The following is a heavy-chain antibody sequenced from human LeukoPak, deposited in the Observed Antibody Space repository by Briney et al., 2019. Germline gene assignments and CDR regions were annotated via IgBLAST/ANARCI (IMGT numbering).Heavy chain of an antibody. V-gene: IGHV4-34*01. CDR1: GGSFSGYY. CDR2: INHSGST. J-gene: IGHJ5*02. D-gene: IGHD3-10*01. Sequence: ASETPSLTCAVYGGSFSGYYWSWIRQPPGKGLEWIGEINHSGSTNYNPSLKSRVTISVDTSKNQFSLKLSSVTAADTAVYYCARGGERITMVRGARVWFDPWGQGTLVTVSS. CDR3: ARGGERITMVRGARVWFDP.